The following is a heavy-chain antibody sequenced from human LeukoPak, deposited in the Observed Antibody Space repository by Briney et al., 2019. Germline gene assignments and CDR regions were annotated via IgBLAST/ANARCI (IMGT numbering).Heavy chain of an antibody. V-gene: IGHV4-59*01. D-gene: IGHD3-3*01. CDR1: GGSTSSYY. CDR3: ARDGVVPARYYFDY. CDR2: IYYSGST. Sequence: SETLSLTCTVSGGSTSSYYWSWIRQPPGKGLEWIGYIYYSGSTNYNPSLKSRVTISVDTSKNQFSLKLSSVTAADTAVYYCARDGVVPARYYFDYWGQGTLVTVSS. J-gene: IGHJ4*02.